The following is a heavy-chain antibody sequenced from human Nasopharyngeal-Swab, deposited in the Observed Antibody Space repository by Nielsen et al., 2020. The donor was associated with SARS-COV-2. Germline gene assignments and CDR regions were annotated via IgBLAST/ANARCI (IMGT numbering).Heavy chain of an antibody. CDR2: IDTGGTRT. D-gene: IGHD4-23*01. V-gene: IGHV3-74*01. CDR1: GFSFSSFW. J-gene: IGHJ4*01. CDR3: ARDIGGFGGY. Sequence: GESLKISCAASGFSFSSFWMHWVRQVPGEGLVWVSRIDTGGTRTDYAESVKGRFTISRANAKNTLYLQMNNLRPEDTAVYYCARDIGGFGGYWGQGTLVTVSS.